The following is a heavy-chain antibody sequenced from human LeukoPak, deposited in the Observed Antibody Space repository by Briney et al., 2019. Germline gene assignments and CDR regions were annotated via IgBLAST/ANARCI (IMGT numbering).Heavy chain of an antibody. CDR2: IKGGGDGT. D-gene: IGHD2-2*02. V-gene: IGHV3-23*01. J-gene: IGHJ6*03. CDR3: ARDVVPATINQYYYYYMDV. CDR1: GFTFNNYA. Sequence: PGGSLRLSCAASGFTFNNYAMTWVRQAPGKGLEWVSHIKGGGDGTYYADSVKGRFTISRDNSKNTLYLQMNSLRAEDTAVYYCARDVVPATINQYYYYYMDVWGKGTTVTVSS.